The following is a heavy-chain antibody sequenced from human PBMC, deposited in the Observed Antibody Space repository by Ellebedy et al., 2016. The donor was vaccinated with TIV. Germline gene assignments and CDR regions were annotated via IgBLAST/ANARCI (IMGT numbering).Heavy chain of an antibody. J-gene: IGHJ6*02. CDR3: ATREWQDPMDV. Sequence: ASVKVSXXASGYIFTNYYISWVRQGPGQGLEWMGWVNTHKGNINYAPKFRGRVTMTIDTSATTVYMELSSLMSEDTAVYYCATREWQDPMDVWGQGTTVTVSS. V-gene: IGHV1-18*01. D-gene: IGHD3-3*01. CDR2: VNTHKGNI. CDR1: GYIFTNYY.